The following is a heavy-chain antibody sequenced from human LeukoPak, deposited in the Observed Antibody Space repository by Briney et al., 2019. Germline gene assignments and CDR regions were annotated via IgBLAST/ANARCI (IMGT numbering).Heavy chain of an antibody. CDR1: GCSISTGYY. Sequence: PSETLSLTCAVSGCSISTGYYWGWIRQPPGKGLEWIGIIYQSGSTFYNPSLRTRVTISVDTSKNQFSLNLSSVTAADTAVYYCARIFGSGNENYFYYMDVWGKGTTVTVSS. D-gene: IGHD3-10*01. CDR3: ARIFGSGNENYFYYMDV. J-gene: IGHJ6*03. CDR2: IYQSGST. V-gene: IGHV4-38-2*01.